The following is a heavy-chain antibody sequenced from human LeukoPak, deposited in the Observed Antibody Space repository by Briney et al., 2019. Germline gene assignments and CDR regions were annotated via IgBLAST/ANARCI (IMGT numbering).Heavy chain of an antibody. Sequence: PSETLSLTCTVSGGSISSYYWSWIRQPPGKGLEWIGYIYYSGSTNYNPSLKSRVTISVDTSKNQFSLKLSSVTAADTAVYYCARFTYYGPFDYWGQGILVTVSS. J-gene: IGHJ4*02. CDR1: GGSISSYY. D-gene: IGHD2-21*01. CDR3: ARFTYYGPFDY. CDR2: IYYSGST. V-gene: IGHV4-59*01.